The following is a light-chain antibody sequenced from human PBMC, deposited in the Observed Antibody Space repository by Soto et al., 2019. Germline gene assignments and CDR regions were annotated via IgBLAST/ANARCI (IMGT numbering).Light chain of an antibody. CDR1: SFNIGNNY. V-gene: IGLV1-51*02. Sequence: QSVLTQPPSVSAAPGQKVTISCSGSSFNIGNNYVSWFQHLPGTAPKLLIYENDNRPPGIPDRFSGSKSGTSATLGITGLQTGDEADYYCGAWDSSLSAGVFGGGTQLTVL. CDR2: END. CDR3: GAWDSSLSAGV. J-gene: IGLJ3*02.